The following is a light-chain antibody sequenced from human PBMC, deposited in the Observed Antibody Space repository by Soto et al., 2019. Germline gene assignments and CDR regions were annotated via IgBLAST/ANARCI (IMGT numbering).Light chain of an antibody. CDR1: SSDVGGYNY. V-gene: IGLV2-14*03. J-gene: IGLJ2*01. Sequence: QSALTQPASVSGSPGQSIIISCTGTSSDVGGYNYVSWYQQHPGKAPKLMIYDVINRPSGVSNRFSGSKSGNSASLTISGLQAEDEADYYCSSYTSSSTYVVFGGGTKLTVL. CDR3: SSYTSSSTYVV. CDR2: DVI.